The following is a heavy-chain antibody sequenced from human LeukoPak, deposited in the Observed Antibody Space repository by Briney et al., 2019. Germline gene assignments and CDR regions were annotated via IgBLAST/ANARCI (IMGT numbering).Heavy chain of an antibody. V-gene: IGHV1-18*01. CDR1: GYTFTGYG. J-gene: IGHJ4*02. D-gene: IGHD4-17*01. Sequence: ASVKVSCKASGYTFTGYGLAWVGRAPGQGLEWLGWISAYNGNTNYAQKLQGRVTMTTDTSTSTAYMELRSLRSDDTAVYYCARRTVTTRCSDYWGQGTLVTVSS. CDR2: ISAYNGNT. CDR3: ARRTVTTRCSDY.